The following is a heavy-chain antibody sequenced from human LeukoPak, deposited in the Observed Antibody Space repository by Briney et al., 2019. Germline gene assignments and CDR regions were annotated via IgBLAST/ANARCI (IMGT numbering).Heavy chain of an antibody. CDR1: GYTFTSYY. Sequence: ASVKVSCKASGYTFTSYYMHWVRQAPGQGREWMGIINPSGGSTSYAQTLQGRVSMTRDTSTTTVYMELSSLRSEDTAVYYCARDRIAAAGTSSGYWGQGTLVTVSS. D-gene: IGHD6-13*01. J-gene: IGHJ4*02. CDR2: INPSGGST. CDR3: ARDRIAAAGTSSGY. V-gene: IGHV1-46*01.